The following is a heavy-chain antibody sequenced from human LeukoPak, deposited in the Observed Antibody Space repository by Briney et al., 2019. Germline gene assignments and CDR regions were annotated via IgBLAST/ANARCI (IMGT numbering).Heavy chain of an antibody. D-gene: IGHD3-10*01. CDR3: ARDDRGVGGYYFDY. CDR1: GGSISSSSYY. J-gene: IGHJ4*02. V-gene: IGHV4-39*07. Sequence: SETLSLTCTVSGGSISSSSYYWGWIRQPPGKGLEWIGSIYYSGSTHYNPSLKSRVTISLDTSKNQFSLKLSSVTAADTAVYYCARDDRGVGGYYFDYWGQGTLVTVSS. CDR2: IYYSGST.